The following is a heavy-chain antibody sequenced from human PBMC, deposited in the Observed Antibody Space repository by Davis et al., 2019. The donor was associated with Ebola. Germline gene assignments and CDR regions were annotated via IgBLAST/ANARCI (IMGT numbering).Heavy chain of an antibody. V-gene: IGHV3-48*03. J-gene: IGHJ4*02. D-gene: IGHD3-16*01. Sequence: PGGSLRLSCETSGFNFANYEMNWVRQAPGKGLEWLSYISSTGVTTYYADSVEGRFTISRDNAQKSLFLELNSLRVEDAGVYYCVRWGTRGDFWGQGTSVVVSS. CDR1: GFNFANYE. CDR3: VRWGTRGDF. CDR2: ISSTGVTT.